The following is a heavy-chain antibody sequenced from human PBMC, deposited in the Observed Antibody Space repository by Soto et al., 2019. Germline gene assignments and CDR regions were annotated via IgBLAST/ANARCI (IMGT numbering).Heavy chain of an antibody. D-gene: IGHD3-9*01. V-gene: IGHV4-31*03. Sequence: PWQTLSLTCTVSGGSISTGGYYWSWIRQHPGKSLEWIGYIYYSGSTYYNPSLKSRVTISVDTSKNQFSLKLSSVTAADTAVYYCSRGSAPSFYSLPGYPDYWGQGPLVTVSS. CDR3: SRGSAPSFYSLPGYPDY. J-gene: IGHJ4*02. CDR1: GGSISTGGYY. CDR2: IYYSGST.